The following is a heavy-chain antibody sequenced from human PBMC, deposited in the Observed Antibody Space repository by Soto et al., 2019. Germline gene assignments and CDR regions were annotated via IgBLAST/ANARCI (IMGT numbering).Heavy chain of an antibody. CDR2: IYSGGST. V-gene: IGHV3-66*01. Sequence: PGGSLRLSCAASGFTFSSYGMHWVRQAPGKGLEWVAVIYSGGSTYYADSVKGRFTISRDNSKNTLYLQMNSLRAEDTAVYYCARDSGSVTTVESLDAFDIWGQGTMVTVSS. CDR1: GFTFSSYG. D-gene: IGHD4-17*01. J-gene: IGHJ3*02. CDR3: ARDSGSVTTVESLDAFDI.